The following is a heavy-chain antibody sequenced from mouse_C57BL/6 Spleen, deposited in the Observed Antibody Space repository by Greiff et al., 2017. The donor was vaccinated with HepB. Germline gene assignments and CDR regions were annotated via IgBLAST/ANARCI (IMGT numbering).Heavy chain of an antibody. Sequence: VKLSCKASGYTFTSYWMHWVKQRPGRGLEWIGRIDPNSGGTKYNEKFKSKATLTVDKPSSTAYMQLSSLTSEDSAVYYCARRAIYSNYAMDYWGQGTSVTVSS. D-gene: IGHD2-5*01. V-gene: IGHV1-72*01. CDR2: IDPNSGGT. J-gene: IGHJ4*01. CDR1: GYTFTSYW. CDR3: ARRAIYSNYAMDY.